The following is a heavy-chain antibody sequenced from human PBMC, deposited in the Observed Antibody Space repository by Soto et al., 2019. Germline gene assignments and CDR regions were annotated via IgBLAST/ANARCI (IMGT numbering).Heavy chain of an antibody. CDR2: LFSGGST. J-gene: IGHJ4*02. CDR3: ARVGSRSLTKY. CDR1: GFTVSDDY. Sequence: EVQLVESGGDLIQPGGYLRLSCAASGFTVSDDYMSWVRQAPGKGLEWVSVLFSGGSTFYADSVKGRFTTSRDNSKNTVFLQMNSLRADYTAVYYCARVGSRSLTKYWGQGNLVTVSA. D-gene: IGHD2-8*01. V-gene: IGHV3-53*01.